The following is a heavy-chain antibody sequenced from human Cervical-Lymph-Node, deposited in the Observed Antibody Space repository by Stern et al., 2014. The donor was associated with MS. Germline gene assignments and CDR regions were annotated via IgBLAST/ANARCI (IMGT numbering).Heavy chain of an antibody. Sequence: QMQLVQSGAEVKKPGASLKGSCKTSGYTFTGRFMYWVRQAPVQGLEWMGRINPKSGATDYAEKFEGRLTLTRDTSISTAYMEVSGLTSADTAVYYCARGPKFGAFDVWGQGTLVTISA. CDR3: ARGPKFGAFDV. CDR2: INPKSGAT. V-gene: IGHV1-2*06. J-gene: IGHJ3*01. D-gene: IGHD3-3*01. CDR1: GYTFTGRF.